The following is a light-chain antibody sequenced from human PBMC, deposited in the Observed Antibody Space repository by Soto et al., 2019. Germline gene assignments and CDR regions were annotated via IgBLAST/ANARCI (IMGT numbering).Light chain of an antibody. J-gene: IGKJ1*01. CDR3: QKYNNWPPMA. Sequence: EIVMTQSPATLSVSPGERATLSCRASQSVSSNLAWYQQKPGQAPRLLIYGASTRATGIPARFSGSGSGTEFTLTISGLQSEDFAVYYCQKYNNWPPMAFGQGTKVEIK. CDR2: GAS. CDR1: QSVSSN. V-gene: IGKV3-15*01.